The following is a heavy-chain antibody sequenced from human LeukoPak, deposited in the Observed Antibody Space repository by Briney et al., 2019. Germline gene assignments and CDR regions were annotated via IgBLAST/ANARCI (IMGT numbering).Heavy chain of an antibody. CDR3: ARDWPHRADYYYYYGMDV. D-gene: IGHD1-26*01. CDR1: GGTFSSYA. CDR2: IIPILGIA. V-gene: IGHV1-69*04. Sequence: RASVKVSCKASGGTFSSYAISWVRQAPGQGLEWMGRIIPILGIANYAQKFQGRVTITADKSTSTAYMELSSLRSEDTAVYYRARDWPHRADYYYYYGMDVWGQGTTVTVSS. J-gene: IGHJ6*02.